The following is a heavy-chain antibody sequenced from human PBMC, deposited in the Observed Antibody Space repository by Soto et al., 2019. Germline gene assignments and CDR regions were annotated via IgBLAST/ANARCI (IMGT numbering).Heavy chain of an antibody. CDR2: INHSGST. V-gene: IGHV4-34*01. D-gene: IGHD5-12*01. J-gene: IGHJ4*02. Sequence: SETLSLTCAVYGGSFSGYYWSWIRQPPGKGLEWIGEINHSGSTNYNPSLKSRVTISVDTSKNQFSLKLSSVTAADTAVYYCAREVSNPLRGYSGYDRRYYFDYWGQGTLVTVSS. CDR3: AREVSNPLRGYSGYDRRYYFDY. CDR1: GGSFSGYY.